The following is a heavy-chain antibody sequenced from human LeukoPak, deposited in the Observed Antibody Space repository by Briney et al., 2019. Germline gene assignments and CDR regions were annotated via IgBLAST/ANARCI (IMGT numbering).Heavy chain of an antibody. CDR2: IIPILGIA. CDR3: ARGFWSGYPVDY. V-gene: IGHV1-69*02. CDR1: GGTFSSYT. Sequence: GASVKVSCKASGGTFSSYTISWVRQAPGQGLEWMGRIIPILGIANYAQKLQGRVTMTTDTSTSTAYMELRSLRSDDTAVYYCARGFWSGYPVDYWGQGTLVTVSS. J-gene: IGHJ4*02. D-gene: IGHD3-3*01.